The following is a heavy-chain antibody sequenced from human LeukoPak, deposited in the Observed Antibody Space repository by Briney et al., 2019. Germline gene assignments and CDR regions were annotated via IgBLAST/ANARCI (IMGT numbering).Heavy chain of an antibody. Sequence: PSETLSLTCTVSGGSISSYYWSWIRQPPGKGLEWIGYIYYSGSTNYNPSLKSRVTISVDTSKNQFSLKLSSVTAADTAVYYCARESDLTGTASFDYWGQGTLVTVSS. CDR3: ARESDLTGTASFDY. D-gene: IGHD1-20*01. V-gene: IGHV4-59*01. CDR1: GGSISSYY. CDR2: IYYSGST. J-gene: IGHJ4*02.